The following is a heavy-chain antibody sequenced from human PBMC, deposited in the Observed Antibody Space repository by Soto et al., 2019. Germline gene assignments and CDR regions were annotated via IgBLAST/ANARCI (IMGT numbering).Heavy chain of an antibody. CDR3: ARRRITIFGVSRYNWFDP. V-gene: IGHV4-34*01. J-gene: IGHJ5*02. CDR2: INHSGST. D-gene: IGHD3-3*01. Sequence: SETLSLTCAVYGGSFSGYYWSWIRQPPGKGLEWIGEINHSGSTNYNPSLKSRVTISVDTSKNQFSLKLSSVTAADTAVYYCARRRITIFGVSRYNWFDPWGQGTLVTVSS. CDR1: GGSFSGYY.